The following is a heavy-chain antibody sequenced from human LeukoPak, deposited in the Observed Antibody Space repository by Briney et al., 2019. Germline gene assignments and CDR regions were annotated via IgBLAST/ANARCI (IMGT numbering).Heavy chain of an antibody. Sequence: PGRSLRLSCAASGFIFSTYGIHWVRQAPDKGLEWVAVISNDGNNKYYADSVKGRFTISRDNSKNTLFLQMNSLRPEDTAAYYCAKDLYDYGDSDYYGMDVWGQGTTVTVSS. CDR2: ISNDGNNK. CDR1: GFIFSTYG. V-gene: IGHV3-30*18. D-gene: IGHD4-17*01. J-gene: IGHJ6*02. CDR3: AKDLYDYGDSDYYGMDV.